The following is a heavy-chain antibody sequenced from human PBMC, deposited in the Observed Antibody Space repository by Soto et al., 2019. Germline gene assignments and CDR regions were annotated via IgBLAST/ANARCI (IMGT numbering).Heavy chain of an antibody. J-gene: IGHJ6*02. CDR1: GFTFSDHY. CDR2: TRDKANSYTT. CDR3: TRVHYSGSFGRGMDV. D-gene: IGHD1-26*01. V-gene: IGHV3-72*01. Sequence: GGSLRLSCAASGFTFSDHYLGWVRQATGKGLEWVGRTRDKANSYTTEYAASVKGRFTISRDDSKNSLYLQMNSLKTEDTAVYYCTRVHYSGSFGRGMDVWGQGTTVTVSS.